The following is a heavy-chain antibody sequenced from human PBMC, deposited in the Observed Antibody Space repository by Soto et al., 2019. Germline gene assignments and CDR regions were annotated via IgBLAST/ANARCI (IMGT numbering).Heavy chain of an antibody. CDR3: AKEQLIAVTGTYFDY. D-gene: IGHD6-19*01. V-gene: IGHV3-23*01. J-gene: IGHJ4*02. CDR2: ISGRGGST. Sequence: EVQLLESGGGLVQPGGSLRLSCAASGFTFSSYAMSWVRQAPGKGLEGVSAISGRGGSTYYADSVKGRFTISRDNSKNTQYLQMNSLRTEDTAVYYCAKEQLIAVTGTYFDYWGQGTLVTVSS. CDR1: GFTFSSYA.